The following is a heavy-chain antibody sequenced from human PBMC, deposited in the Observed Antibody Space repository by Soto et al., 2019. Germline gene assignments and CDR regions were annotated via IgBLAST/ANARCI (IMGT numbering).Heavy chain of an antibody. Sequence: GASVEVSCKXSGYSFTDYHIHWVRQAPGQGLEWLGGINPMSGGTSTAQKFQGWVTITTDTSISTASMELSRLRSDDTAIYYCASGDSPHGWIGGCSFFYNHDMDVWGQGTTVTVSS. CDR3: ASGDSPHGWIGGCSFFYNHDMDV. J-gene: IGHJ6*02. CDR1: GYSFTDYH. D-gene: IGHD3-10*01. V-gene: IGHV1-2*04. CDR2: INPMSGGT.